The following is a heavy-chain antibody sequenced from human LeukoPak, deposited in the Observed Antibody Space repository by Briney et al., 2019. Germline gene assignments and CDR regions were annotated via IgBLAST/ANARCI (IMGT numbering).Heavy chain of an antibody. D-gene: IGHD3-10*01. Sequence: GGSLRLSCAASGFTFSSYEMNWVRQAPGKGLEWFSYITSSGITIYYADSVKGRFTISRDNAKNSLFLQMNSLRAEDTALYYCARVRRYASGSYYPPPYDFWGQGTLVTVSS. CDR3: ARVRRYASGSYYPPPYDF. J-gene: IGHJ4*02. CDR2: ITSSGITI. CDR1: GFTFSSYE. V-gene: IGHV3-48*03.